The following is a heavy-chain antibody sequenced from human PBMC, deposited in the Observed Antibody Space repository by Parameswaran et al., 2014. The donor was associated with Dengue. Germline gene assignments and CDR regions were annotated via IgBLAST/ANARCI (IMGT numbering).Heavy chain of an antibody. CDR2: INAGNGNT. J-gene: IGHJ4*02. V-gene: IGHV1-3*01. CDR3: ARDTSHYYFDY. D-gene: IGHD2-2*01. Sequence: WVRQAPGQRLEWMGWINAGNGNTKFSQKFQDRVTITRDTSASTVFMELSSPRFEDTAIYYCARDTSHYYFDYWGQGTLVTVSS.